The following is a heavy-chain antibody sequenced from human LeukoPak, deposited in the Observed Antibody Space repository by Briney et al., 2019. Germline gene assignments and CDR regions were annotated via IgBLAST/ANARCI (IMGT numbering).Heavy chain of an antibody. CDR1: GFTFSSYW. V-gene: IGHV3-7*01. CDR2: IKQDGSEK. D-gene: IGHD3-22*01. J-gene: IGHJ4*02. CDR3: ARGLHLLPRSTLDY. Sequence: GGSLRLSCAASGFTFSSYWMSWVRQAPGKGLEWVANIKQDGSEKYYVDSVKGRFTISRDNAKNSLYLQMNSLRAEDTAVYYWARGLHLLPRSTLDYWGQGTLVTVSS.